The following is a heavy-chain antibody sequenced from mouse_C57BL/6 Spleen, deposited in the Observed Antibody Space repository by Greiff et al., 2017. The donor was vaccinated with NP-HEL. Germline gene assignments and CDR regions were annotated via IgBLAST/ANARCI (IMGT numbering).Heavy chain of an antibody. D-gene: IGHD1-1*01. Sequence: VQLKESGGGLVKPGGSLKLSCAASGFTFSSYAMSWVRQTPEKRLEWVATISDGGSYTYYPDNVKGRFTISRDNAKNNLYLQMSHLKSEDTAMYYCARDRDYYGSSPYYFDYWGQGTTLTVSS. CDR3: ARDRDYYGSSPYYFDY. J-gene: IGHJ2*01. CDR2: ISDGGSYT. CDR1: GFTFSSYA. V-gene: IGHV5-4*01.